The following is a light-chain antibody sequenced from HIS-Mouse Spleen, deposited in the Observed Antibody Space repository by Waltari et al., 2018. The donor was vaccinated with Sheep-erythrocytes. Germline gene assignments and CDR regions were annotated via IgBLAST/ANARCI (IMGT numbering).Light chain of an antibody. CDR3: CSYAGSSTVV. J-gene: IGLJ2*01. CDR2: GGS. Sequence: QSALTQPASVSGSPGQSITISCTGTSSDFGSYNLVSWYQQPPGKAPKLMIYGGSKRPSGVSNRFSGSQSGNTACLRISGLQAEDEADYYCCSYAGSSTVVFGGGTKLTVL. V-gene: IGLV2-23*01. CDR1: SSDFGSYNL.